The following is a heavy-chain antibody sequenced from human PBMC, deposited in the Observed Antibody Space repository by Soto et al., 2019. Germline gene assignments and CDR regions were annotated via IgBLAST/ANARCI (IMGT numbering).Heavy chain of an antibody. CDR3: ARGRWGYDFWSGYSWLDP. CDR1: GGSISSYY. D-gene: IGHD3-3*01. J-gene: IGHJ5*02. CDR2: IYYSGST. V-gene: IGHV4-59*01. Sequence: SETLSLTCTVSGGSISSYYWSWIRQPPGKGLEWIGYIYYSGSTNYNPSLKSRVTISVDTSKNQFSLKLSSVTAADTAVYYCARGRWGYDFWSGYSWLDPWGQGTLVTVSS.